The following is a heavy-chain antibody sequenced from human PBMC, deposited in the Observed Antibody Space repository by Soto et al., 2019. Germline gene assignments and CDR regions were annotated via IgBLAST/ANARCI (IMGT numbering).Heavy chain of an antibody. Sequence: VQSGGEVKKPGASVKVSCKASGYTFSNNGFTWVRQAPGQVLEWMGWIGGYNGNTNYAPKFQGRVTMTADTSTSTAHMELRGLRSDDTAVYYCATAIAATGPADSWGQGTLVTVSS. CDR2: IGGYNGNT. V-gene: IGHV1-18*01. CDR3: ATAIAATGPADS. CDR1: GYTFSNNG. J-gene: IGHJ4*02. D-gene: IGHD6-13*01.